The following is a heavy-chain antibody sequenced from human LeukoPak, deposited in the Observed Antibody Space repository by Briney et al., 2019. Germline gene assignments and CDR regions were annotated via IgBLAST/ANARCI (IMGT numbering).Heavy chain of an antibody. CDR3: ARGGGSWNWFDP. J-gene: IGHJ5*02. Sequence: ASVKVSCKASGGTFSNYAVNWVRQATGQGLEWMGWMNPNSGNTGYAQKFQGRVTMTRNTSISTAYMELSSLTSEDTAVYYCARGGGSWNWFDPWGQGTLVTVSS. D-gene: IGHD2-15*01. CDR2: MNPNSGNT. V-gene: IGHV1-8*02. CDR1: GGTFSNYA.